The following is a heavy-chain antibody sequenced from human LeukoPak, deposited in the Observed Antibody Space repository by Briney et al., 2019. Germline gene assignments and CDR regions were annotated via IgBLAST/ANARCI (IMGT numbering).Heavy chain of an antibody. CDR2: ISYDGDET. Sequence: PGRSLRLSCVASGFTFSKYGMHWVRQAPGKGLEWVGVISYDGDETYYADSVKGRFTISRDISKNTLYLQMNTLRTDDTAVYFCAKDSVWFGDLLGGMDVWGQGTTVTVSS. CDR3: AKDSVWFGDLLGGMDV. V-gene: IGHV3-30*18. D-gene: IGHD3-10*01. J-gene: IGHJ6*02. CDR1: GFTFSKYG.